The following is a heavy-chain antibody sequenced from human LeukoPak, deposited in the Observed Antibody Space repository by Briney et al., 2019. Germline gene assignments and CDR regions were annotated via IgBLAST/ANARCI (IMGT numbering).Heavy chain of an antibody. CDR3: ACLTTADAFDI. J-gene: IGHJ3*02. V-gene: IGHV4-59*01. Sequence: SETLSLTCTVSGGSISSYYWSWIRQPPGKGLEWIGYIYDSGSTNYNPSLKSRVTISVDTPKNQFSLKLSSVTAADTAVYYCACLTTADAFDIWGQGTMVTVSS. CDR2: IYDSGST. CDR1: GGSISSYY. D-gene: IGHD3-22*01.